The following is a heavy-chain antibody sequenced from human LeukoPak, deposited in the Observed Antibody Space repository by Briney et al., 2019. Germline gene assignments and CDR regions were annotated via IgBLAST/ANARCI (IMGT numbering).Heavy chain of an antibody. CDR2: IYSSGST. Sequence: SETLSLTCTVSGGSVNSFYWTWIRQPGGKGLEWIGRIYSSGSTNYNPSLKNRVTMSVDTSKNQFSLKLTSVTAADTAVYYCARVSVSGTYDYWGQGTLVTVSP. V-gene: IGHV4-4*07. J-gene: IGHJ4*02. CDR1: GGSVNSFY. D-gene: IGHD1-26*01. CDR3: ARVSVSGTYDY.